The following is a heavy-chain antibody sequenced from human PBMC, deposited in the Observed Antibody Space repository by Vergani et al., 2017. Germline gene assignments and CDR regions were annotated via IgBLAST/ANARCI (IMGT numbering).Heavy chain of an antibody. Sequence: QVQLQQWGAGLLKPSETLSLTCAVYGGSFSGYYWSWIRQPPGKGLEWVGEINHSGSTNYNPSLKSRVTISVDTSKNPFSLKLSSVTAADTAVYYCATKVVVVAARKHGGWFDPWGQGTLVTVSS. V-gene: IGHV4-34*01. D-gene: IGHD2-15*01. CDR2: INHSGST. J-gene: IGHJ5*02. CDR1: GGSFSGYY. CDR3: ATKVVVVAARKHGGWFDP.